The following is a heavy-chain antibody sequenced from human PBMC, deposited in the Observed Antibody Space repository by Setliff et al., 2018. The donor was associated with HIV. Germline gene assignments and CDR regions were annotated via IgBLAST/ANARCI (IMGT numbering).Heavy chain of an antibody. Sequence: SETLSLTCSLSGDSISDNDFYWGWIRQPPGKGLEWIGIVHYSGAAYYNPSPKSRVTISVDTSQNQFSLKLSSVTAADTAVYYCARGGYYDSSGYSYYFDYWGQGTLVTVSS. CDR1: GDSISDNDFY. V-gene: IGHV4-39*01. D-gene: IGHD3-22*01. CDR3: ARGGYYDSSGYSYYFDY. CDR2: VHYSGAA. J-gene: IGHJ4*02.